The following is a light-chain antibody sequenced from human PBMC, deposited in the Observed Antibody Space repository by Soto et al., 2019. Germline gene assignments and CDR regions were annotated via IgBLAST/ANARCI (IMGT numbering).Light chain of an antibody. V-gene: IGKV3-11*01. CDR2: DAS. CDR1: QSVSSY. CDR3: QQRSNGPPLT. Sequence: IVLTQSPATLSLSPGERATLSCRSSQSVSSYLAWYQQKPGQAPRLLIYDASNRATGIPARFSGSGSGTDFTLTISSLEPEDFAVYYCQQRSNGPPLTFGGGTKVDI. J-gene: IGKJ4*01.